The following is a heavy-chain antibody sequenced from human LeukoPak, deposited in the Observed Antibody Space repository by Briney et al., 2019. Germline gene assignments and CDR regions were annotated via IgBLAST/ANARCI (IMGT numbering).Heavy chain of an antibody. V-gene: IGHV3-7*01. Sequence: GGSLRLSCAASGFTFSSYWMSWVRQAPGKGLEWVANIKQDGSEKYYVDSVKGRFTISRDNAKNSLYLQMNSLRAEDTAVYYCARDPVVPAARLNYWGQGTLVTVSS. D-gene: IGHD2-2*01. J-gene: IGHJ4*02. CDR3: ARDPVVPAARLNY. CDR2: IKQDGSEK. CDR1: GFTFSSYW.